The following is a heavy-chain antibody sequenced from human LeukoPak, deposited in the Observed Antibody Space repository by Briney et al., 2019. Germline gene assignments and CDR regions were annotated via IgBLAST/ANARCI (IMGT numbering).Heavy chain of an antibody. D-gene: IGHD3-10*01. CDR2: ISGSGGST. J-gene: IGHJ3*02. CDR3: ARSIYASGSFYTFDI. Sequence: PGGSLRLSCAASGFTFSSYAMSWVRQAPGKAPEWVSGISGSGGSTYSADSVKGRFTISRDNSKNTLYLQMNTLRAEDTAVYYWARSIYASGSFYTFDIWGQGTMVTVSS. V-gene: IGHV3-23*01. CDR1: GFTFSSYA.